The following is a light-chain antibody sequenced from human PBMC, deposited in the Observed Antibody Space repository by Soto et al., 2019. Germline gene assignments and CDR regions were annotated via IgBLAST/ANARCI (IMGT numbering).Light chain of an antibody. J-gene: IGKJ1*01. Sequence: DIVMTQSPDSLAVSLGERATINCRSSQSVLYRSHNNNYLAWYQQKPGQPPNLLIYWASTRESGVPDRFSGSGSGTDLTLTISSLQAEDVAVYYCQQYYSTPWRFGQGTKVEIK. CDR1: QSVLYRSHNNNY. CDR3: QQYYSTPWR. CDR2: WAS. V-gene: IGKV4-1*01.